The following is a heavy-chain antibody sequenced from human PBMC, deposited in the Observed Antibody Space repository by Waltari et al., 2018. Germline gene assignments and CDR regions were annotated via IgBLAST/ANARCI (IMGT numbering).Heavy chain of an antibody. CDR1: GFTFSSYA. D-gene: IGHD2-21*01. CDR2: ISGSGGST. Sequence: VQLVQSGAEVKKPGASVKVSCKASGFTFSSYAMGWVRQAPGKGLEWVSAISGSGGSTYYADSVKCRFTISRDNSKNTLYLQMNSLRAEDTAVYYCAKFCGGDCSYYFDYWGQGTLVTVSS. J-gene: IGHJ4*02. CDR3: AKFCGGDCSYYFDY. V-gene: IGHV3-23*04.